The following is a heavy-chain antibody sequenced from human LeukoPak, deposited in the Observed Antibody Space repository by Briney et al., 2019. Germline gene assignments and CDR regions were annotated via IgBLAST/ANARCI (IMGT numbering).Heavy chain of an antibody. Sequence: SETLSLTCTVSGGSISSYYWSWIRQPPGKGLEWIGYIYYSGSTNYNPSLKSRVTISVDTSKNQFSLKLSSVTAADPAVYYCASSLYDSSGHIDYWGQGTLVTVSS. CDR2: IYYSGST. CDR3: ASSLYDSSGHIDY. D-gene: IGHD3-22*01. CDR1: GGSISSYY. V-gene: IGHV4-59*08. J-gene: IGHJ4*02.